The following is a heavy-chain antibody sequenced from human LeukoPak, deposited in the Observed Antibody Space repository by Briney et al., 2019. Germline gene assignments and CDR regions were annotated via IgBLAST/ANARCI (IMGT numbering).Heavy chain of an antibody. CDR3: AREGYDFWSGYYEDY. CDR1: GGSISSGDYY. Sequence: PSQTLSLTCTVSGGSISSGDYYWSWIRQPPGQGLEWIGYIYYSGSTYYNPSLKSRVTISVGTSKNQFSLKLSSVTAADTAVYYCAREGYDFWSGYYEDYWGQGTLVTVSS. CDR2: IYYSGST. V-gene: IGHV4-30-4*01. D-gene: IGHD3-3*01. J-gene: IGHJ4*02.